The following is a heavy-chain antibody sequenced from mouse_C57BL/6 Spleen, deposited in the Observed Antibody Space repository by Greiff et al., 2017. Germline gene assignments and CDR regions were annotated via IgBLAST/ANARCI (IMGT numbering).Heavy chain of an antibody. V-gene: IGHV14-4*01. Sequence: VQLQQSGAELVRPGASVKLSCTASGFNIKDDYMHWVKQRPEQGLEWIGWIDPENGDTEYASKFQGKATITADTSSNTAYLQLSSLTSEDTAVYYGTTRDYDGSSSWYFDVWGTGTTVTVSS. CDR2: IDPENGDT. D-gene: IGHD1-1*01. CDR1: GFNIKDDY. J-gene: IGHJ1*03. CDR3: TTRDYDGSSSWYFDV.